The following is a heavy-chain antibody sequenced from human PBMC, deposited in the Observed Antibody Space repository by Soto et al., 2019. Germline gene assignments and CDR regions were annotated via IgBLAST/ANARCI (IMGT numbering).Heavy chain of an antibody. CDR1: GGSISSSNW. Sequence: HSYTMYITYAVSGGSISSSNWWSWVRQPPGKGLERIGEIYHSGSTNYNPSLKSRVTISVDTSKNQFSLKLSSVTAADTAVYYCAREARDGYNYMGYWGQGTLVTVSS. CDR3: AREARDGYNYMGY. D-gene: IGHD5-12*01. V-gene: IGHV4-4*02. J-gene: IGHJ4*02. CDR2: IYHSGST.